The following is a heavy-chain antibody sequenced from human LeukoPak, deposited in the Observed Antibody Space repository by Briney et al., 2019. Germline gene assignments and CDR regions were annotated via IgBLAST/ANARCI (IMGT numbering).Heavy chain of an antibody. V-gene: IGHV5-51*01. J-gene: IGHJ6*03. Sequence: GESLKISCKGSGYSFTSYWIGWVRQMPGKGLEWMGIIYPGDSDTRYSPSFQGQVTISADKSISTAYLQWSSLKASDIAMYYCARTPGYSYGRSYYYYYYMDVWGKGTTVTVSS. CDR2: IYPGDSDT. CDR3: ARTPGYSYGRSYYYYYYMDV. D-gene: IGHD5-18*01. CDR1: GYSFTSYW.